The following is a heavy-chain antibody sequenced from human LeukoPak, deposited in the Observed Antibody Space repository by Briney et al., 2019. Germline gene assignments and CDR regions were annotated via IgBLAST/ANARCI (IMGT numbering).Heavy chain of an antibody. CDR3: ARMVRGVIVDY. V-gene: IGHV4-4*02. CDR2: INHSGST. CDR1: GGSISSSNW. Sequence: ETLSLTCAVSGGSISSSNWWSWVRQPPGKGLEWIGEINHSGSTNYNPSLKSRVTISVDTSKNQFSLKLSSVTAADTAVYYCARMVRGVIVDYWGQGTLVTVSS. J-gene: IGHJ4*02. D-gene: IGHD3-10*01.